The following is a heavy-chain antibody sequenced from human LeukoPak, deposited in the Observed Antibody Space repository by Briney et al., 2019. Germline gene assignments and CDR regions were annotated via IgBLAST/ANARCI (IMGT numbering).Heavy chain of an antibody. CDR1: GGSFSGYY. Sequence: PSETLSLTCAVYGGSFSGYYWSWIRQPPGKGLEWIGEINHSGSTNYNPSLKSRVTISVDTSKNQFSLKLSSVTAADTAVYYCARGLTDTLYYYDSRNFYYYYGMDVWGQGTTVTVSS. CDR2: INHSGST. V-gene: IGHV4-34*01. D-gene: IGHD3-22*01. J-gene: IGHJ6*02. CDR3: ARGLTDTLYYYDSRNFYYYYGMDV.